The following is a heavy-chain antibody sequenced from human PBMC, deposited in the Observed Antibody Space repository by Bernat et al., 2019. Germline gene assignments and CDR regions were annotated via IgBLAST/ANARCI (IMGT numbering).Heavy chain of an antibody. CDR1: GFTFSSYG. V-gene: IGHV3-30*18. Sequence: QVQLVEFGGGVDQPGKSLRLSCTASGFTFSSYGMHWVRQAPGKGLEWVAVISYDGSNKYYADSVKGRFTISRDNSKNTLYLQMNSLRAEDTAVYYCAKGVLLGHYYGMDVWGQGTKVTVSS. J-gene: IGHJ6*02. CDR3: AKGVLLGHYYGMDV. D-gene: IGHD3-10*01. CDR2: ISYDGSNK.